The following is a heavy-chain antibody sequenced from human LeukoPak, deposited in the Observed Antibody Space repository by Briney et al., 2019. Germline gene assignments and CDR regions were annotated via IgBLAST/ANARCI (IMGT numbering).Heavy chain of an antibody. CDR1: GFTFRSYS. CDR3: AKDSSLSLISGYYFDY. Sequence: GGSLRLSCAASGFTFRSYSMNWVRQAPGKGLEWVSFISSSSSNTYYADSVKGRFTISRDNSKNTLYLQMNSLRAEDTAVYYCAKDSSLSLISGYYFDYWGQGTLVTVSS. CDR2: ISSSSSNT. J-gene: IGHJ4*02. D-gene: IGHD1-14*01. V-gene: IGHV3-21*01.